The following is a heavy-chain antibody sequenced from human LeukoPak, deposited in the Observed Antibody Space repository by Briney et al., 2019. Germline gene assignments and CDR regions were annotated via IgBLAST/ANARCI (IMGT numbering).Heavy chain of an antibody. V-gene: IGHV1-2*02. CDR1: VSTFTGYY. J-gene: IGHJ4*02. CDR2: SIPNSGGT. CDR3: ARTLTGGRGGYCDY. D-gene: IGHD3-9*01. Sequence: ASVTVSCKASVSTFTGYYIHWVRQPPGQGLEWMGWSIPNSGGTHYVQRLQDRATMTRDTSISTAYMELTSLRSDDTALYYCARTLTGGRGGYCDYGGQGTLVSV.